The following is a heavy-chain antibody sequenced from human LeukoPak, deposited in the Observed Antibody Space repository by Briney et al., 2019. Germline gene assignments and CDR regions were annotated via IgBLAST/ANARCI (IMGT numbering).Heavy chain of an antibody. Sequence: SETLSLTCTVSGESINPYYWNWIRQPAGKGLEWIGHIYKSGSTNYNPSLKSRVTMSLDTSKNQFSLKLKSVTAADTAVYFCARSFLDQMDVWGKGTTVTVSS. D-gene: IGHD3/OR15-3a*01. CDR1: GESINPYY. CDR3: ARSFLDQMDV. V-gene: IGHV4-4*07. J-gene: IGHJ6*04. CDR2: IYKSGST.